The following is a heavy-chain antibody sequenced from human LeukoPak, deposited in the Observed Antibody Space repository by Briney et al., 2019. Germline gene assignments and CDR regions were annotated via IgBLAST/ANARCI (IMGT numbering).Heavy chain of an antibody. D-gene: IGHD2-2*01. J-gene: IGHJ5*02. CDR3: ARHVLLDCSSTSCYGWFDP. CDR1: GGTFSSYA. CDR2: IIPIFGTA. V-gene: IGHV1-69*05. Sequence: SVKVSCKASGGTFSSYAISWVRQAPGQGLEWMGRIIPIFGTANYAQKFQGRVTITTGESTSTAYMELSSLRSEDTAVYYCARHVLLDCSSTSCYGWFDPWGQGTLVTVSS.